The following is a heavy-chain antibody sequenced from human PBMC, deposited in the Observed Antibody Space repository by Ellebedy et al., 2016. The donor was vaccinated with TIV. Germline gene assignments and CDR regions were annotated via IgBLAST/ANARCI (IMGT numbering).Heavy chain of an antibody. J-gene: IGHJ4*02. CDR1: GFTFNSYA. CDR3: AKCGELLGYYFDY. CDR2: ISGSGGST. V-gene: IGHV3-23*01. Sequence: GESLKISCAASGFTFNSYAMTWVRQAPGRGLEWVSTISGSGGSTYYADSVKGRFSISRDNSENTLYLQMNSLRAEDTAVYSCAKCGELLGYYFDYWGQGTLVTVSS. D-gene: IGHD1-26*01.